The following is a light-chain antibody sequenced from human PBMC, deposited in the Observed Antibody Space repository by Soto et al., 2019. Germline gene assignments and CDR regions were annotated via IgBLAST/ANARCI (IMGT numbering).Light chain of an antibody. CDR3: AAWDDRLKGVV. J-gene: IGLJ2*01. CDR2: SSS. CDR1: SSNIGSKA. Sequence: QSVLTQPPSASGTPGQRVTISCSGSSSNIGSKAVNWYQHLPGTAPKLLIYSSSQRPSGVPDRFSGSKSGTSASLAISGLQSEDEADYYCAAWDDRLKGVVFGGGTKLTVL. V-gene: IGLV1-44*01.